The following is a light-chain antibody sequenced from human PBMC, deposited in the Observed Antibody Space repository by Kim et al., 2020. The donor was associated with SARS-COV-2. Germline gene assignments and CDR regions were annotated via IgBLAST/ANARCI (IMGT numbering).Light chain of an antibody. Sequence: PGERATLSCRATQTVGNNYLAWHQQKPGQAPRLLIYGASNRATGIPDRFSGSGSGTGFTLTISRLEPEDSAVYYCQQYGLSPRTFGQGTKVDIK. CDR2: GAS. CDR1: QTVGNNY. CDR3: QQYGLSPRT. J-gene: IGKJ1*01. V-gene: IGKV3-20*01.